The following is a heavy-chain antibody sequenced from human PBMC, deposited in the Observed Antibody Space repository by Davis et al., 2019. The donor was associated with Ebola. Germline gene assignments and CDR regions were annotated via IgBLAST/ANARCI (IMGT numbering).Heavy chain of an antibody. CDR1: GYTFTSYG. V-gene: IGHV1-18*04. Sequence: ASVKVSCKASGYTFTSYGISWVRQAPGQGLEWMGWISAYNGNTNYAQKLQGRVTMTTDTSTSTAYMELRSLRSDDTAVYYCARVGFRFLEWLGDFDYWGQGTLVTVSS. CDR3: ARVGFRFLEWLGDFDY. J-gene: IGHJ4*02. D-gene: IGHD3-3*01. CDR2: ISAYNGNT.